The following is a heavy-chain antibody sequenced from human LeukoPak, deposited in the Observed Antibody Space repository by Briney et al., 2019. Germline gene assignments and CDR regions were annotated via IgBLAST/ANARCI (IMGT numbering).Heavy chain of an antibody. V-gene: IGHV4-4*07. D-gene: IGHD1-26*01. J-gene: IGHJ4*02. CDR2: IYTTGST. Sequence: SETLSLTCTVSGGSISDYYWSWIRQPAGKGLEWIGRIYTTGSTDYNPSLKSRVTMSVDTSKNQFSLKLSSVTAADTAVYYCARWSPYYFDYWGQGTLVTVSS. CDR1: GGSISDYY. CDR3: ARWSPYYFDY.